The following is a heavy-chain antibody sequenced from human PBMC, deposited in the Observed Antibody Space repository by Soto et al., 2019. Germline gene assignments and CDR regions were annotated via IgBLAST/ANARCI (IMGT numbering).Heavy chain of an antibody. J-gene: IGHJ4*02. D-gene: IGHD6-13*01. V-gene: IGHV5-51*01. CDR2: IYPTDSDT. CDR1: GYSFATYW. Sequence: PGESLKISCQGSGYSFATYWIGWVRQMPGKGLEWMGIIYPTDSDTRYSPSFQGQVTISADNSISTAYLQWTSLQASDTAIYYCARHLGYGSWMFSIDYWGQGTVVTVSS. CDR3: ARHLGYGSWMFSIDY.